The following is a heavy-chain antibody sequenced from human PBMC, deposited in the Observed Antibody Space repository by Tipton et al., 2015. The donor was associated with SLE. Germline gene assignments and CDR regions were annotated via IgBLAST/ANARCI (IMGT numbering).Heavy chain of an antibody. CDR1: GGSISSHY. CDR2: IYYSGST. V-gene: IGHV4-59*11. Sequence: TLSLTCTVSGGSISSHYWSWIRQPPGKGLEWIGYIYYSGSTNYNPSLQSRVTISVDTSKNQFSLKLSSVTAANTAVDYCARPAGAVVVAATQGAFDIWGQGTMVTVSS. D-gene: IGHD2-15*01. J-gene: IGHJ3*02. CDR3: ARPAGAVVVAATQGAFDI.